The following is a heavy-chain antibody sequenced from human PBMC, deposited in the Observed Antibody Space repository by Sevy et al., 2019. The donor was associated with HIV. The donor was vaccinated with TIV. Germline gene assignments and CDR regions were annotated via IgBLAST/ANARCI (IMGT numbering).Heavy chain of an antibody. D-gene: IGHD7-27*01. J-gene: IGHJ3*01. CDR3: ARTPGAYDAFDL. V-gene: IGHV3-21*01. Sequence: GGSLRLSCAASGFTFSSYSMNWVRQAPGTGLEWVSSISGLSNYIYYADSLKGRFTISRDNAQNSLYLQMNSLRAEDTAVYYCARTPGAYDAFDLWGQGTMVTVSS. CDR2: ISGLSNYI. CDR1: GFTFSSYS.